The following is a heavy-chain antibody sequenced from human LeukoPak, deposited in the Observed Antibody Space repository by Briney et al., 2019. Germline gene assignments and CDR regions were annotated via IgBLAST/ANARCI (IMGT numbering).Heavy chain of an antibody. Sequence: ASVKVSCKASGYTFTSYGIGWVRQAPGQGLEWMGWISAYNGNTNYAQKLQGRVTMTTDTSTSTAYMELRSLRSDDTAVYYCARATMIVVVTSSYWFDPWGQGTLVTVSS. CDR1: GYTFTSYG. CDR2: ISAYNGNT. D-gene: IGHD3-22*01. V-gene: IGHV1-18*01. J-gene: IGHJ5*02. CDR3: ARATMIVVVTSSYWFDP.